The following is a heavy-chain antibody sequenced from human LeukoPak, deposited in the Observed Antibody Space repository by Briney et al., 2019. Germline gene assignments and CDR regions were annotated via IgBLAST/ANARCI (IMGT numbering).Heavy chain of an antibody. CDR1: GFTVSSNS. CDR2: IYSAGST. Sequence: GGSLRLSCTVSGFTVSSNSMSWVRQAPGKGLEWVSFIYSAGSTHYSDSVKGRFTISIDNSKNTLYLQMNSLRAEDTAVYYCARRACAYTHPYDYWGQGTLVTVSS. CDR3: ARRACAYTHPYDY. J-gene: IGHJ4*02. V-gene: IGHV3-53*01. D-gene: IGHD3-16*01.